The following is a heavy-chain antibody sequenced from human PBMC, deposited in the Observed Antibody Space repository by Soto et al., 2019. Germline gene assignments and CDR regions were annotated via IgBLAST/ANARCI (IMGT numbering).Heavy chain of an antibody. CDR2: ISYDGSNK. V-gene: IGHV3-30*18. CDR3: AKAPGTTGAYGMDV. J-gene: IGHJ6*01. CDR1: GFTFSSYG. D-gene: IGHD1-1*01. Sequence: QVQLVESGGGVVQPGRSLRLSCAASGFTFSSYGMHWVRQAPGKGLEWVAVISYDGSNKYYADSVKGRFTISRDNSKNTLYLQMNSLRAEDTAVYYCAKAPGTTGAYGMDVW.